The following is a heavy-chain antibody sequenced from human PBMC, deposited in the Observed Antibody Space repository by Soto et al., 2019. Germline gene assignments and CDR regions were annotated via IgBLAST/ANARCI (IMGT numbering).Heavy chain of an antibody. V-gene: IGHV4-31*02. CDR1: GASTVSHYH. CDR2: IFNSGTT. Sequence: SETLSLTCSVSGASTVSHYHWTWIRQPPGKGLEWMGYIFNSGTTFYNPSLTSRLSISMDTSGNHFSLELRSVTATDTAVYYCALALGPTTGLDYWGQGTLVTVSS. J-gene: IGHJ4*02. D-gene: IGHD1-26*01. CDR3: ALALGPTTGLDY.